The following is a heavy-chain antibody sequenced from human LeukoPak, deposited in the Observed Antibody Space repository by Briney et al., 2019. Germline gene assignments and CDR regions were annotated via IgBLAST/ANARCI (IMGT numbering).Heavy chain of an antibody. V-gene: IGHV4-59*08. D-gene: IGHD1-26*01. Sequence: PSETLSLTCTVSGGSISSYYWSWIRQPPGKGLEWIGYIYYSGSTNYNPSLKSRVTISVDTSKNQFSLKLSSVTAADTAVYYCARHSTIGRYYYFDLWGRGTLVTVSS. J-gene: IGHJ2*01. CDR3: ARHSTIGRYYYFDL. CDR1: GGSISSYY. CDR2: IYYSGST.